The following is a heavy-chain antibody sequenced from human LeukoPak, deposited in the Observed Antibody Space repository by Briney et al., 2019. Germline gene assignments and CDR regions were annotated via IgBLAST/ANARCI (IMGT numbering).Heavy chain of an antibody. CDR1: GGSISSYY. Sequence: PSETLSLTCTVSGGSISSYYWSWIRQPPGKGLEWIGEINHSGSTNYNPSLKSRVTISVDTSKNQFSLKLSSVTAADTAVYYCARAPPFGLTYYYYGMDVWGQGTTVTVSS. CDR2: INHSGST. CDR3: ARAPPFGLTYYYYGMDV. V-gene: IGHV4-34*01. J-gene: IGHJ6*02. D-gene: IGHD3-10*01.